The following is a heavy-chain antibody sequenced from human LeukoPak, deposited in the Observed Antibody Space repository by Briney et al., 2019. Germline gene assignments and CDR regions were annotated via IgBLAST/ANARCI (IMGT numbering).Heavy chain of an antibody. Sequence: ASVKVSCKASGYIFDIYAMIWVRQAPGQGLELMGWINTNTGNPTYAQAFTGRFVFSLDTSVSTAYLEISSLKADDTAVYYCARDAPGKYFVWLDPWGQGTLVTVSS. CDR1: GYIFDIYA. D-gene: IGHD1-14*01. J-gene: IGHJ5*02. CDR3: ARDAPGKYFVWLDP. V-gene: IGHV7-4-1*02. CDR2: INTNTGNP.